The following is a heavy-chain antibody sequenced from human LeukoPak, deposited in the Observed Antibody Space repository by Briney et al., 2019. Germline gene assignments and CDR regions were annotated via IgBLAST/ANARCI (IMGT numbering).Heavy chain of an antibody. CDR3: ARADSSGYYSHYFDY. CDR1: GFTFSSYW. Sequence: GGSLRLSCAASGFTFSSYWMSWVRQAPGKGLEWVANIKQDGSEKYYVDSVKGRFTISRDNSKNTLYLQMNSLRAEDTAVYYCARADSSGYYSHYFDYWGQGTLVTVSS. D-gene: IGHD3-22*01. CDR2: IKQDGSEK. J-gene: IGHJ4*02. V-gene: IGHV3-7*04.